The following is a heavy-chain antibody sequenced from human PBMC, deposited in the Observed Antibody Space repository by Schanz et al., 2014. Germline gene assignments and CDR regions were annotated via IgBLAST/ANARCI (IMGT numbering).Heavy chain of an antibody. V-gene: IGHV1-18*04. CDR2: ISTYNGHT. Sequence: QVRLVQSGAEAREPGASVKVSCKDTGYMFDTYGFAWVRQAPGQGLGWLGWISTYNGHTRYGQKFQDRLSLTTDTDTATAHVELRSLRTDDTAVYYCARAPTRMNMFRGVTYFFDYWGQGTLVTVSS. CDR1: GYMFDTYG. CDR3: ARAPTRMNMFRGVTYFFDY. J-gene: IGHJ4*02. D-gene: IGHD3-10*01.